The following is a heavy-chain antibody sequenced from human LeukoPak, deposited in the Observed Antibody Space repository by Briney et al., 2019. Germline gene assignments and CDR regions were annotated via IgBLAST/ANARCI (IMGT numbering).Heavy chain of an antibody. Sequence: GGSLRLSCAASGFTLSNYWMSWVRQAPGKGLEWVANIKQDGSKLSYVDSVKGRFTVSRDNAKNSLYLQMNSLRAEDTAVYYCARWEAKDTWVYDYWGQGTLVTVSS. CDR3: ARWEAKDTWVYDY. CDR1: GFTLSNYW. CDR2: IKQDGSKL. D-gene: IGHD1-26*01. J-gene: IGHJ4*02. V-gene: IGHV3-7*01.